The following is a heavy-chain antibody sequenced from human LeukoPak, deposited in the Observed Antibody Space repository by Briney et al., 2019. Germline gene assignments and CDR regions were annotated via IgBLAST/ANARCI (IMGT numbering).Heavy chain of an antibody. CDR2: INHSGST. V-gene: IGHV4-34*01. CDR3: ARHGGYYYYYYMDV. CDR1: GGSFSGYY. D-gene: IGHD2-15*01. J-gene: IGHJ6*03. Sequence: PSETLSLTCAVYGGSFSGYYWSWIRQPPGKGLEWIGEINHSGSTNYNPSLKSRVTISVDTSKNQFSLKLSSVTAADTAVYYCARHGGYYYYYYMDVWGKGTTVTISS.